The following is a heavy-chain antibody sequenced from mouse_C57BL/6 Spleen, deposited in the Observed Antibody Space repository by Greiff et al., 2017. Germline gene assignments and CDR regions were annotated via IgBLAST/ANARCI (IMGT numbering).Heavy chain of an antibody. CDR1: GYTFTDYS. V-gene: IGHV1-76*01. CDR3: ARGDGPSWYFDV. Sequence: QVQLKQSGAELVRPGASVKLSCKASGYTFTDYSINWVKQRPGQGLEWIARIYPGSGNTYYNEKFKGKATLTAEKSSSTAYMQLSSLTSEDSAVYVCARGDGPSWYFDVWGTGTTVTVSS. J-gene: IGHJ1*03. D-gene: IGHD2-3*01. CDR2: IYPGSGNT.